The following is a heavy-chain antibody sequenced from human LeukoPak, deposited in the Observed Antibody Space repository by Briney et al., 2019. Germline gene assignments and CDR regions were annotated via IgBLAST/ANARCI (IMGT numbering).Heavy chain of an antibody. V-gene: IGHV3-30-3*01. J-gene: IGHJ6*02. CDR1: GFTFSSYA. CDR3: ARATMVRGYGMDV. Sequence: PGGSLRLSCAASGFTFSSYAMHWVRQAPGKGLEWVAVISYDGSNKYYADSVKGRFTISRDNSKNPLYLQMNSLRAEDTAVYYCARATMVRGYGMDVWGQGTTVTVSS. CDR2: ISYDGSNK. D-gene: IGHD3-10*01.